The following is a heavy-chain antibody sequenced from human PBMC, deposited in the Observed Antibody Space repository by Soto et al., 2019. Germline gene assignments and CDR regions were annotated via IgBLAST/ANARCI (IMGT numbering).Heavy chain of an antibody. D-gene: IGHD2-21*01. V-gene: IGHV3-30-3*01. CDR3: ARPLWRDDFNWGYFDL. J-gene: IGHJ2*01. Sequence: QVQLVESGGGVVQPGRSLRLSCAASGFTFSSYAMHWVRQAPGKGLEWVAVISYDGSNKYYADSVKGRFTISIDNSKNALFPQMNSLRAEDTAVYYCARPLWRDDFNWGYFDLWGRGTLGTVSS. CDR1: GFTFSSYA. CDR2: ISYDGSNK.